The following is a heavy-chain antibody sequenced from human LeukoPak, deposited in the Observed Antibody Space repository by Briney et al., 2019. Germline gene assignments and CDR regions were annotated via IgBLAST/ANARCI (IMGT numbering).Heavy chain of an antibody. CDR2: IYYSGST. CDR1: GGSISSSSDY. Sequence: PSETLSLTCTVSGGSISSSSDYWGWIRQPPGKGLEWIGSIYYSGSTYYSPSLKSRVTISVDTSKNQFSLKLSSVTAADTAVYYCARRGRVFGVLTIDYWGQGTLVTVSS. J-gene: IGHJ4*02. CDR3: ARRGRVFGVLTIDY. D-gene: IGHD3-3*01. V-gene: IGHV4-39*01.